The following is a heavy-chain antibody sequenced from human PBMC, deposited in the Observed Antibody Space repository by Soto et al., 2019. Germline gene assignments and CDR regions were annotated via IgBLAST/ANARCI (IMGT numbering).Heavy chain of an antibody. D-gene: IGHD5-12*01. CDR1: GGSISSYY. Sequence: PSETLSLTCTVSGGSISSYYWSWIRQPPGKGLEWIGYIYYSGSTNYNPSLKSRVTISVDTSKNQFSLKLSSVTAADTAVYYCARLEYSGYDRPYYMDVWGKGTTVTVSS. V-gene: IGHV4-59*08. J-gene: IGHJ6*03. CDR3: ARLEYSGYDRPYYMDV. CDR2: IYYSGST.